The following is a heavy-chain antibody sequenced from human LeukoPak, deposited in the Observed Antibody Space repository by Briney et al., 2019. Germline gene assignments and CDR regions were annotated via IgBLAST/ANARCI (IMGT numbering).Heavy chain of an antibody. Sequence: SETLSLTCAVYGGSFSGYYWSWIRQPPGKGLEWIGEINHSGSTNYNPPLKSRVTISVDTSKNQFSLKLSSVTAADTAVYYCARGGIFGVVIRFDYWGQGTLVTVSS. CDR3: ARGGIFGVVIRFDY. CDR2: INHSGST. D-gene: IGHD3-3*01. J-gene: IGHJ4*02. CDR1: GGSFSGYY. V-gene: IGHV4-34*01.